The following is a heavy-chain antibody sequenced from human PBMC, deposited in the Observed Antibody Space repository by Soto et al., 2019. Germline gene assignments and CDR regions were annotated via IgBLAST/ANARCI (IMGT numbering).Heavy chain of an antibody. CDR1: GFTFSTYD. CDR3: ASFCSNTSCYVSGMDV. CDR2: ISYDGRNK. J-gene: IGHJ6*02. D-gene: IGHD2-2*01. V-gene: IGHV3-30*03. Sequence: GGSLRFSCEASGFTFSTYDMHWVRQAPGKGLEWVALISYDGRNKYYADSVKGRFTISRDNSKNTLSLQMNTLRAEDTAVYYCASFCSNTSCYVSGMDVWGHGTMVTVSS.